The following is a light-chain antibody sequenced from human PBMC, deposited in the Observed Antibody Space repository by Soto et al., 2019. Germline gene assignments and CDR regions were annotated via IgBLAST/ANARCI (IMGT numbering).Light chain of an antibody. V-gene: IGKV2-30*02. CDR1: QILVHSDGIAY. CDR2: KVS. J-gene: IGKJ5*01. CDR3: MQGTHWPIT. Sequence: DVVMTQSPLSLPVTLGQPSSISCRSNQILVHSDGIAYFSWFQQRPGRSPRRLIYKVSNRDSGVPARFSGSGSGTDFALKISRVEAEDVGVYYCMQGTHWPITFGQGTRLRL.